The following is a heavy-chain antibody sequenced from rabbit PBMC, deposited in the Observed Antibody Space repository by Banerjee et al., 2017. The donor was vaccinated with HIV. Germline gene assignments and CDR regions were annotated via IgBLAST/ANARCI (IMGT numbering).Heavy chain of an antibody. V-gene: IGHV1S45*01. CDR1: GFSFSNKYV. CDR3: ARANAGIDGFNL. J-gene: IGHJ4*01. Sequence: QEQLEESGGDLVKPEGSLTLTCTASGFSFSNKYVMCWVRQAPGKGLEWIACINTSSGNTVYASWAKGRFTISRTSSTTVTLQMTSLTAADTATYFCARANAGIDGFNLWGPGTLVTVS. CDR2: INTSSGNT. D-gene: IGHD4-2*01.